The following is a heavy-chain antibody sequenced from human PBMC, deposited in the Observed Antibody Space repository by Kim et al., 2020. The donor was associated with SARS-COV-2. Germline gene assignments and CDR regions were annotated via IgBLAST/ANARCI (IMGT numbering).Heavy chain of an antibody. D-gene: IGHD3-10*01. V-gene: IGHV3-23*01. CDR3: AKDIWDYSGMDV. CDR2: ISGTGTDL. J-gene: IGHJ6*02. Sequence: GGSLRLSCAASGFGFSTNAMGWVRQAPGKGLEWVSSISGTGTDLYYADSVRGRFTISRDIGKSTLYLQMNSLRAEDTALYYCAKDIWDYSGMDVWCQGTT. CDR1: GFGFSTNA.